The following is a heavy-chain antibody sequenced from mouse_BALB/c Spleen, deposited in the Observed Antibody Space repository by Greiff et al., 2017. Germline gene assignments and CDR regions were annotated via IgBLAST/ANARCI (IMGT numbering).Heavy chain of an antibody. D-gene: IGHD2-4*01. CDR2: IWSDGST. Sequence: QVTLKESGPDLVAPSQSLSITCTVSGFSLTSYGVHWVRQPPGKGLEWLVVIWSDGSTTYNSALKSRLSISKDNSKSQVFLKMNSLQTDDTAMYYCARHEGSTMITGGWFAYWGQGTLVTVSA. CDR3: ARHEGSTMITGGWFAY. CDR1: GFSLTSYG. J-gene: IGHJ3*01. V-gene: IGHV2-6-2*01.